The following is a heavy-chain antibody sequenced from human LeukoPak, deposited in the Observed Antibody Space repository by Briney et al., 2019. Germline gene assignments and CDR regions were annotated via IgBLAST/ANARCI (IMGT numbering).Heavy chain of an antibody. J-gene: IGHJ4*02. CDR2: ISGGGGST. CDR1: GFTFSSYA. Sequence: GGSLRLSCAASGFTFSSYAMSWVRQAPGKGLERVSAISGGGGSTYYADSVKGRFTISRDKSKNTLYVQMNSLRAEDTAVYYCAKERARAYGDYDYVYWGQGTLVTVSS. CDR3: AKERARAYGDYDYVY. V-gene: IGHV3-23*01. D-gene: IGHD4-17*01.